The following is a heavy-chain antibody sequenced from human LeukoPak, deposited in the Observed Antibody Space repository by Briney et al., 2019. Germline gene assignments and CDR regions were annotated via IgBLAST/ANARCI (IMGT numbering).Heavy chain of an antibody. CDR1: GFTSSSYA. J-gene: IGHJ4*02. D-gene: IGHD3-3*01. CDR2: ISGTGGST. Sequence: GGSLRLSCAASGFTSSSYAMSWVRQAPGKGLEWVSAISGTGGSTYYADSVKGRFTISRDNSKNTLYLQMNSLRAEDTAVYYCAKEGDDFWLGSFDYWGQGTLVTVSS. CDR3: AKEGDDFWLGSFDY. V-gene: IGHV3-23*01.